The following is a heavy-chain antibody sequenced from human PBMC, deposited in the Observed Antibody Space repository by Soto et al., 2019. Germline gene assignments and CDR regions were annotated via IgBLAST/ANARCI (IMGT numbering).Heavy chain of an antibody. CDR3: AFRVGGNQPLDY. J-gene: IGHJ4*02. CDR2: IIPILGIA. CDR1: GGTFSSYT. V-gene: IGHV1-69*02. Sequence: QVQLVQSGAEVKKPGSSVKVSCKASGGTFSSYTISWVRQAPGQGLEWMGRIIPILGIANYAQKFQGRVTITADKSTSTAYMELSSLRSEDTAVYYCAFRVGGNQPLDYWGEGTLVTVFS. D-gene: IGHD2-15*01.